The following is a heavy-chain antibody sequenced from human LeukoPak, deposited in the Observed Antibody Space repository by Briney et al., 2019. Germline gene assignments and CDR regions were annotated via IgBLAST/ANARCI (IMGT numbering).Heavy chain of an antibody. V-gene: IGHV4-39*07. Sequence: SETLSLTCTVSGGSISRSTYYWGWIRQPPGKGLEWIGSIYYGGSTSYNPSLKSRVTISVDTSKNQFSLKLSSVTAADTAVYYCARLYGGVDSWGQGTLVTVSS. D-gene: IGHD4-23*01. CDR3: ARLYGGVDS. J-gene: IGHJ4*02. CDR2: IYYGGST. CDR1: GGSISRSTYY.